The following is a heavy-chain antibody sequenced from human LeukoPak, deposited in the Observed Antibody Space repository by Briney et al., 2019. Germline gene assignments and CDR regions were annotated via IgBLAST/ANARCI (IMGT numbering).Heavy chain of an antibody. V-gene: IGHV4-59*12. CDR3: ARDTGGTFDI. Sequence: PSETLSLTCTVSGGSISSYYWSWIRQPPGKGLEWIGYIYYSGSTNYNPSLKSRVTISVDTSKNQFSLKQSSVTAADTAVYYCARDTGGTFDIWGQGTMVTVSS. J-gene: IGHJ3*02. CDR1: GGSISSYY. D-gene: IGHD1-14*01. CDR2: IYYSGST.